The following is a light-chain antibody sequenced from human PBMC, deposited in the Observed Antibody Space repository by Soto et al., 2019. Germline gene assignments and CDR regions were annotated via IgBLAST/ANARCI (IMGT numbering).Light chain of an antibody. CDR3: MQALQTPLT. V-gene: IGKV2-28*01. J-gene: IGKJ4*01. CDR2: LGS. CDR1: QSLLHSSGNNY. Sequence: DIVMTQSPLSLSVTPGEPASISCRSSQSLLHSSGNNYLDWYLQKPGQSPQLLIYLGSNRAPGVPDRLSGSGSGTDFTLKISRVEAEDVGVYYCMQALQTPLTFGGGTKVEIK.